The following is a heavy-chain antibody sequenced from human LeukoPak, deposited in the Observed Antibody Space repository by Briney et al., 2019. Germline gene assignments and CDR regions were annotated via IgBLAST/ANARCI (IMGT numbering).Heavy chain of an antibody. J-gene: IGHJ4*02. CDR3: ARGYSSGWPDF. Sequence: GGSLRLSCAASGFXVSXXYXXWVXXAPGKXXEWVSVIYGGGSTYYADSVRGRFTISRDNSKNTLYLQMNSLRAEDTAVYFCARGYSSGWPDFWGQGTLVTVSS. CDR2: IYGGGST. V-gene: IGHV3-53*01. D-gene: IGHD6-25*01. CDR1: GFXVSXXY.